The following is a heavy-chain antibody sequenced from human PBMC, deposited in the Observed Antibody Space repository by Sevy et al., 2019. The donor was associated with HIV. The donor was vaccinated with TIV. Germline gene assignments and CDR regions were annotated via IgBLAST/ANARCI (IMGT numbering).Heavy chain of an antibody. CDR1: GGSISSGDYY. V-gene: IGHV4-30-4*01. CDR3: DSYCRSTSPHNWFDP. CDR2: IYYSGTT. J-gene: IGHJ5*02. D-gene: IGHD2-2*01. Sequence: SETLSLTCTVSGGSISSGDYYWTWIRQSPGKGLEWIGYIYYSGTTYYNPSLKSRVTISVDTSKNQFSLRLSSVTAADTAVYYCDSYCRSTSPHNWFDPWGQGTLVTVSS.